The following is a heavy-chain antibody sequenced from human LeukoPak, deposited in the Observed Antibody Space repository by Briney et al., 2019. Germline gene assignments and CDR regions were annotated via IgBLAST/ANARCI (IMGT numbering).Heavy chain of an antibody. Sequence: SETLSLTCTVSGGSISSSSYYWGWIRQPPGKGLEWIGSIYYSGSTYYNPSLKSRVTISVDTSKNQFSLKLSSVTAADTAVYYCARARRIAAARGAGGGAGTFDYWGQGTLVTVSS. V-gene: IGHV4-39*07. D-gene: IGHD6-13*01. J-gene: IGHJ4*02. CDR2: IYYSGST. CDR1: GGSISSSSYY. CDR3: ARARRIAAARGAGGGAGTFDY.